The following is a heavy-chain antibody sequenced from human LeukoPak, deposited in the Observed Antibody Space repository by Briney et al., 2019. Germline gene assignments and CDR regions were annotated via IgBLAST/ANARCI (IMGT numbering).Heavy chain of an antibody. Sequence: ASVKVSCKASGYTFTSYYMHWVRQAPGQGLEWMGIINPSGGSTSYAQKFQDRVTMTRDTSTSTVYMELSSLRSEDTAVYYCARATRTGRGGFLAFDPWGQGTLVTVSS. V-gene: IGHV1-46*01. J-gene: IGHJ5*02. CDR2: INPSGGST. D-gene: IGHD3-3*01. CDR3: ARATRTGRGGFLAFDP. CDR1: GYTFTSYY.